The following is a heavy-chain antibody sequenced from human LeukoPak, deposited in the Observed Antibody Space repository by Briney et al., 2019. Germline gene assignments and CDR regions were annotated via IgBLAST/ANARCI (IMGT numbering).Heavy chain of an antibody. Sequence: SGGSLRLSCAASGFTFSNYAMNWVRQAPGKGLEWVSAISGSGGSTYYANSVKGRFTISRDNPKNTLYLQMNSLRAEDTAVYYCAKESFAAGYYFDYWGQGTLVTVSS. CDR3: AKESFAAGYYFDY. CDR2: ISGSGGST. CDR1: GFTFSNYA. V-gene: IGHV3-23*01. J-gene: IGHJ4*02.